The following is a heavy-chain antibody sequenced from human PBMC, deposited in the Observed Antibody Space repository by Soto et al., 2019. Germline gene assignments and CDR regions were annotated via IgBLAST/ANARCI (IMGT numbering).Heavy chain of an antibody. D-gene: IGHD3-22*01. J-gene: IGHJ3*02. Sequence: ASVKVSCKASGGTFSSYAISWVRQAPGQGLEWMGGIIPIFGTANYAQKFRGRVTITADESTSTAYMELSSLRSEDTAVYYCARHVQYYYGSSGQSWGAFDIWGQGTMVTVSS. V-gene: IGHV1-69*13. CDR3: ARHVQYYYGSSGQSWGAFDI. CDR2: IIPIFGTA. CDR1: GGTFSSYA.